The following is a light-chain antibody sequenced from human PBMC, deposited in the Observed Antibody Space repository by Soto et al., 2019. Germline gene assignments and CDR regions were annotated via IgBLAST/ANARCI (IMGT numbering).Light chain of an antibody. CDR3: QQYLHTPRT. J-gene: IGKJ1*01. V-gene: IGKV4-1*01. CDR2: WAL. Sequence: VITESPGCRAATLCERPSINCHSSQRVLYSSNIKKCLAWCQQKAGQPPKLHIYWALFRESGGPERFSGSGSGTDFTPTISSLRAEDVAVYDCQQYLHTPRTFGQGTKVDTK. CDR1: QRVLYSSNIKKC.